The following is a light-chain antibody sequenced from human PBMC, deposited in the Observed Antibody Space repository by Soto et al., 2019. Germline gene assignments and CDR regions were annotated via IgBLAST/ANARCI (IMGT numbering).Light chain of an antibody. Sequence: EIVLTQSPGTLSLSPGERATLSCRASQSVRSTYLAWYQHKPGQAPRLLIYGASSRATGIPDRFSGSGSGRDFTLTISRLEPEDFAVYYCEQYGNSPLTFGGGTKVEIK. CDR1: QSVRSTY. CDR2: GAS. J-gene: IGKJ4*01. CDR3: EQYGNSPLT. V-gene: IGKV3-20*01.